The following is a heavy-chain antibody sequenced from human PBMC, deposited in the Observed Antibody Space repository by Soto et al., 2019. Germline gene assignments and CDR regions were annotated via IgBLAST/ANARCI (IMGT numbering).Heavy chain of an antibody. V-gene: IGHV3-23*01. D-gene: IGHD6-13*01. Sequence: GGSLRLSCAASGFTFSSYAMSWVRQAPGKGLEWVSAISGSGGSTYYADSVKGRFTISRDNSKNALYLQMNSLRAEDTAVYYCAKDLDGSSSWWGRSVEYGMDVWGQRTTVTVSS. CDR3: AKDLDGSSSWWGRSVEYGMDV. CDR2: ISGSGGST. CDR1: GFTFSSYA. J-gene: IGHJ6*02.